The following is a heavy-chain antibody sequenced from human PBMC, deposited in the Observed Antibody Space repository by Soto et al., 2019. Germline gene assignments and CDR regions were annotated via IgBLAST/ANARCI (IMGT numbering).Heavy chain of an antibody. CDR3: ARGYCSSTSCPYYYYYYMDV. D-gene: IGHD2-2*01. Sequence: EVQLVESGGGLVQPGGSLRLSCAASGFTFSSYSMNWVRQAPGKGLEWVSYISSSSSTIYYADSVKGRFTISRDNAKNPLYLQMNSLIAEDTAVYDCARGYCSSTSCPYYYYYYMDVWGKGTTVTVSS. V-gene: IGHV3-48*01. J-gene: IGHJ6*03. CDR2: ISSSSSTI. CDR1: GFTFSSYS.